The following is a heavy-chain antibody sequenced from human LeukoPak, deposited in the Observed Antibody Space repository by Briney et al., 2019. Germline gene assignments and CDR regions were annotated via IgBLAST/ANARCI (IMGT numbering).Heavy chain of an antibody. CDR1: GGSISSGDYY. Sequence: PSETLSLTCTVSGGSISSGDYYWSWIRQPPGKGLEWIGSIYYSGSTYYNPSLKSRVTISVDTSKNQFSLKLSSVTAADTAVYYCARTIVLMVYAIPGWFDPWGQGTLVTVSS. J-gene: IGHJ5*02. CDR2: IYYSGST. D-gene: IGHD2-8*01. CDR3: ARTIVLMVYAIPGWFDP. V-gene: IGHV4-39*01.